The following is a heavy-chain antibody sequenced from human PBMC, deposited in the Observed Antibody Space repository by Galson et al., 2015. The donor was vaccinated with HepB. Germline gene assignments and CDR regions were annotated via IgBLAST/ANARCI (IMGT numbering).Heavy chain of an antibody. V-gene: IGHV5-51*01. CDR2: IYPDDSDV. CDR3: ARHFTSVDRVATDLGYFDS. Sequence: QSGAEVKKPGESLKISCRGSGYSFTNFWIGWVRQMPGKGLEWMGIIYPDDSDVIYSPSFQGLVTISADKSSATTYLQWRSLKASDTAMYFCARHFTSVDRVATDLGYFDSWGQGTLVTVSS. CDR1: GYSFTNFW. J-gene: IGHJ4*02. D-gene: IGHD5-12*01.